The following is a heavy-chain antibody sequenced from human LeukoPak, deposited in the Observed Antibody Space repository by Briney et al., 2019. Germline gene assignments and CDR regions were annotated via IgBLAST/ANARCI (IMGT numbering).Heavy chain of an antibody. J-gene: IGHJ6*02. D-gene: IGHD3-16*01. V-gene: IGHV3-7*01. CDR1: LFTFISYL. CDR2: INQDGSEK. Sequence: GGCLRLSRAGYLFTFISYLMSWVRPAPGKGLEWVANINQDGSEKYYVDSVKGRFTISRDNAKNSLYLQMNSLRVEDTAVYYCARDMIPGMDVWGQGTTVTVSS. CDR3: ARDMIPGMDV.